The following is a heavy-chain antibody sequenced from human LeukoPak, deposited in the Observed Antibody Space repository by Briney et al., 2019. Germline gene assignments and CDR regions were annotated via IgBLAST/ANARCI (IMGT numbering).Heavy chain of an antibody. D-gene: IGHD4-17*01. V-gene: IGHV3-21*04. CDR3: AKDRRPLYGDLHFDY. Sequence: PGGSLRLSCAASGFTFSTYTMNWVRQAPGQGLEWVSSISTSSSYIYYADSVKGRFTISRDNAKNSLYLQMNSLRAEDTAVYYCAKDRRPLYGDLHFDYWGQGTLVTVSS. CDR1: GFTFSTYT. CDR2: ISTSSSYI. J-gene: IGHJ4*02.